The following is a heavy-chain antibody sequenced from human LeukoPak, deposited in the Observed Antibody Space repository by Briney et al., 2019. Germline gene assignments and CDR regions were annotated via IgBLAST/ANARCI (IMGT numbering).Heavy chain of an antibody. CDR2: ISYDGNNK. D-gene: IGHD3-22*01. CDR1: GFTFSNYG. V-gene: IGHV3-30*18. CDR3: AKELGYSYRSGYNNWLDY. J-gene: IGHJ4*02. Sequence: GGSLRLSCAASGFTFSNYGMHWVRQAPGKGLEWVALISYDGNNKYYADSVKGRFTISRDNSKNTLYLQLNSLRAEDTAVFYCAKELGYSYRSGYNNWLDYWGQGTLVTGSS.